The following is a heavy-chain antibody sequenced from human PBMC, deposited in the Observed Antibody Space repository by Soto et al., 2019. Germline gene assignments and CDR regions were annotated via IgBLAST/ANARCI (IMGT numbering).Heavy chain of an antibody. V-gene: IGHV5-10-1*01. D-gene: IGHD6-25*01. CDR2: IDPSESYT. J-gene: IGHJ6*02. Sequence: GESLKISCKGSGYTFTTYWITWVRQMPGKGLEWKGRIDPSESYTNYSPSFQGHVTISADKSISTAYLQWSSLKASDTAIYYCARRSLEARGVFSSDYYGMDVWGQGTTGSVSS. CDR3: ARRSLEARGVFSSDYYGMDV. CDR1: GYTFTTYW.